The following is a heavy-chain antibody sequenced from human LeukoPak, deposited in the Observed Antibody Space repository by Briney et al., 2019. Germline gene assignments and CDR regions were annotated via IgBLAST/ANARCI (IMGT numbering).Heavy chain of an antibody. CDR2: IYYSGST. V-gene: IGHV4-59*12. CDR1: GGSISSYY. D-gene: IGHD5-18*01. Sequence: PSETLSLTCTVSGGSISSYYWSWIRQPPGKGLEWIGYIYYSGSTNYNPSLKSRVTISVDTSKNQFSLKLSSVTAADTAVYYCAGSYSYGPYYFDYWGQGTLVTVSS. CDR3: AGSYSYGPYYFDY. J-gene: IGHJ4*02.